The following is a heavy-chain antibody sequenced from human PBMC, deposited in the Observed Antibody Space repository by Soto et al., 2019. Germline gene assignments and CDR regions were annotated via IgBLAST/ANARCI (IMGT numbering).Heavy chain of an antibody. CDR3: AKWASRIVPAAWYNWFDP. CDR1: GFTFSSYA. D-gene: IGHD2-2*01. Sequence: GGSLRRSCAASGFTFSSYAMSWVRQAPGKGLEWVSAISGSGGSTYYADSVKGRFTISRDNSKNTLYLQMNSLRAEDTAVYYCAKWASRIVPAAWYNWFDPWSQGTLVTVSS. J-gene: IGHJ5*02. CDR2: ISGSGGST. V-gene: IGHV3-23*01.